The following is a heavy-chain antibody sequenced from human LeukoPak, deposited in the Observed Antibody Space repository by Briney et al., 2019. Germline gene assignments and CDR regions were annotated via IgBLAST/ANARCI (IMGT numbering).Heavy chain of an antibody. Sequence: GGSLRLSCAASGFTFSSYAMHWVRQAPGKGLEWVAVISYDGSSKYYADSVKGRFTISRDNSKNTLYLQMNSLRPEDAAVYYCAKTYLTGSIYGMDVWGQGTTVTVSS. CDR3: AKTYLTGSIYGMDV. CDR1: GFTFSSYA. V-gene: IGHV3-30-3*02. D-gene: IGHD3-9*01. J-gene: IGHJ6*02. CDR2: ISYDGSSK.